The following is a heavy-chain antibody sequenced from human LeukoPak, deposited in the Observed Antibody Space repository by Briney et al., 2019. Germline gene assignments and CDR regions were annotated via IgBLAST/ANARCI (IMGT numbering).Heavy chain of an antibody. CDR1: GFTFSSYG. Sequence: GGSLRLSRAASGFTFSSYGMSWVRQAPGKGLEWVSAISGSGGSTYYADSVKGRFTISRDNSKNTLYLQMNSLRAEDTAVYYCAKDFDRFGELPHYNWFDPWGQGTLVTVSS. CDR2: ISGSGGST. CDR3: AKDFDRFGELPHYNWFDP. V-gene: IGHV3-23*01. J-gene: IGHJ5*02. D-gene: IGHD3-10*01.